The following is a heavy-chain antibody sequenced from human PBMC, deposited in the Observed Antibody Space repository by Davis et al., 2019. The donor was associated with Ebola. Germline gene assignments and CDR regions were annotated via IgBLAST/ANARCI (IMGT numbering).Heavy chain of an antibody. CDR3: AREEANIVVVPAATLYYYYGMDV. V-gene: IGHV3-48*04. D-gene: IGHD2-2*01. J-gene: IGHJ6*02. CDR1: GFTFSSYS. CDR2: ISSSGSNI. Sequence: GESLKISCEVSGFTFSSYSINWVRQAPGKGLEWVSYISSSGSNIYYADSVKGRFTISRDNAKNSLYLQMNSLRAEDTAVYYCAREEANIVVVPAATLYYYYGMDVWGQGTTVTVSS.